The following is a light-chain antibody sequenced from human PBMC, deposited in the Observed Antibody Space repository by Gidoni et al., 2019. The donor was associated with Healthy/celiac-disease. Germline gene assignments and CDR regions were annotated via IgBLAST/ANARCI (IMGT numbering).Light chain of an antibody. CDR1: SSDVGGYNY. CDR3: CSYAGSYTVV. V-gene: IGLV2-11*01. CDR2: DVR. Sequence: QSALTQPRSVSGSPGQSVTISCTGTSSDVGGYNYVSWDQQHPGKAPKLMIYDVRKRPSGVPDRFSGSKSGNTASLTISGLQAEDEADYYCCSYAGSYTVVFGGGTKLTVL. J-gene: IGLJ2*01.